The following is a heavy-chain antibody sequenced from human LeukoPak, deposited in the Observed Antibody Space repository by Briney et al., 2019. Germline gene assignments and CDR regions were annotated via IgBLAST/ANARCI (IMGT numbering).Heavy chain of an antibody. CDR1: GYTFTSYG. CDR2: ISAYNGNT. Sequence: GSVKVSCKASGYTFTSYGISWVRQAPGQGLEWMGWISAYNGNTNYAQKLQGRVTMTTDTSTSTAYMELRSLRSDDTAVYYCARDNHYGDYDDYWGQGTLVTVSS. CDR3: ARDNHYGDYDDY. V-gene: IGHV1-18*01. J-gene: IGHJ4*02. D-gene: IGHD4-17*01.